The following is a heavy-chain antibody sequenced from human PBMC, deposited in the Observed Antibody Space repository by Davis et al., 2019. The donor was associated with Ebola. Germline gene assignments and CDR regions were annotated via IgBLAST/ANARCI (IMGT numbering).Heavy chain of an antibody. V-gene: IGHV3-48*02. CDR3: ARLPAARNLGPQD. Sequence: PGGSLRLSCAASGFTFSSYAMNWVRQAPGKGLEWVSYISSSSSTIYYADSVKGRFTISRDNAKNSLYLQMNSLRDEDTAVYYCARLPAARNLGPQDWGQGTLVTVSS. D-gene: IGHD6-6*01. CDR2: ISSSSSTI. J-gene: IGHJ4*02. CDR1: GFTFSSYA.